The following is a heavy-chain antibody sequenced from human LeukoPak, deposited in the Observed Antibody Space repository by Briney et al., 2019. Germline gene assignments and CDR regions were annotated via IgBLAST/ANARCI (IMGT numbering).Heavy chain of an antibody. D-gene: IGHD3-9*01. J-gene: IGHJ4*02. Sequence: GASVKVSCKASGYTFTSYAMHWVRQAPGQRLEWMGWINAGNGNTKYSQKFQGRVTITRDTSASTAYMELSSLRSEDTAVYYCARGRLRYFDWLDYWGQGTLVIVSS. CDR1: GYTFTSYA. V-gene: IGHV1-3*01. CDR3: ARGRLRYFDWLDY. CDR2: INAGNGNT.